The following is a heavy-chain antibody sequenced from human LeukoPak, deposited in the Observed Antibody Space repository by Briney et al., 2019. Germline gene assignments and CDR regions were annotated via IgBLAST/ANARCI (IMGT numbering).Heavy chain of an antibody. Sequence: RGESLMICCKSSGYCINNYWIMWVRPMPGKGLECTGMIDPHDSYTNYSPSFQGLVTISADKSIGTACLQWISLKASDTAMYFWARRMYSRQVWYCNYSGQGTLVTVSS. J-gene: IGHJ4*02. CDR2: IDPHDSYT. CDR3: ARRMYSRQVWYCNY. D-gene: IGHD6-13*01. V-gene: IGHV5-10-1*01. CDR1: GYCINNYW.